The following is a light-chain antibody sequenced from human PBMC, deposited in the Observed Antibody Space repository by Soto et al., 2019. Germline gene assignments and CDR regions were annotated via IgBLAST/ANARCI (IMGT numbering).Light chain of an antibody. CDR1: SSDIGSHDH. CDR2: DVS. V-gene: IGLV2-14*03. Sequence: QSALTQPASVSGSPGQSITISCTGTSSDIGSHDHVFWYQQHPNKAPRLLIFDVSNRPLGISNRFSGSKSGNTASLTISGLQTEDEADYHCSSYAGANTLLFGGGTQLTVL. J-gene: IGLJ3*02. CDR3: SSYAGANTLL.